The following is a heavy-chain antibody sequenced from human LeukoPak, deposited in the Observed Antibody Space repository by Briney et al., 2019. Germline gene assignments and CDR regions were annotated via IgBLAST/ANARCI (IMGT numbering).Heavy chain of an antibody. CDR2: INHSGST. D-gene: IGHD2-15*01. J-gene: IGHJ6*03. Sequence: SETLSLTCAVYGGSFSGYYWSWIRQPPGKGLEWIGEINHSGSTNYNPSLKSRVTISVDTSKNQFSLKLISVTAADTAVYYCARVGRVVAATRARYYYYYMDVWGKGTTVTISS. CDR3: ARVGRVVAATRARYYYYYMDV. V-gene: IGHV4-34*01. CDR1: GGSFSGYY.